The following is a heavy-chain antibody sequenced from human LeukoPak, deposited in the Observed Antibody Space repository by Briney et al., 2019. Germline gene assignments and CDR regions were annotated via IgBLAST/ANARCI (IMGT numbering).Heavy chain of an antibody. Sequence: PSETLSLTCTVSGAPINSYYWTWIRQPPGKGLEWIGYIYNSGSTNYNPSLKSRVTISADTSKKQFSLRVSSVTAADTAVYYCARRLRIEGATRCGDAFDIWGQGTMVTVSS. D-gene: IGHD1-26*01. CDR2: IYNSGST. V-gene: IGHV4-59*08. J-gene: IGHJ3*02. CDR3: ARRLRIEGATRCGDAFDI. CDR1: GAPINSYY.